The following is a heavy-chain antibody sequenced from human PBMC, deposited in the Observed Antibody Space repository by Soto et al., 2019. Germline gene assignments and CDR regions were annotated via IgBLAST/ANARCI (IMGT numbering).Heavy chain of an antibody. Sequence: SETLSLTCAVYGGSFSGYYWSWIRQPPGKGLEWIGEINHSGSTNYNPSLKSQVTISVDTSKNQFSLKLSSVTAADTAVYYCARGRPITMVRGVLYYYYYMDVWGKGTTVTVSS. CDR2: INHSGST. D-gene: IGHD3-10*01. CDR3: ARGRPITMVRGVLYYYYYMDV. J-gene: IGHJ6*03. CDR1: GGSFSGYY. V-gene: IGHV4-34*01.